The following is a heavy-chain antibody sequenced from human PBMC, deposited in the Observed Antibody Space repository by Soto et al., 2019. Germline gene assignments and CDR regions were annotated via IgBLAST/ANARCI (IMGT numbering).Heavy chain of an antibody. CDR3: ARGVTMARGVGFFSFDY. CDR1: GGSISSGGYY. V-gene: IGHV4-31*03. J-gene: IGHJ4*02. CDR2: MYYSGST. Sequence: QVQLQESGPGLVKPSQTLSLTCTVSGGSISSGGYYWSWIRQHPGKGLEWIGYMYYSGSTYYNPSLKRRITISVDTSNKKFSLQLCSVSAADTAVSYCARGVTMARGVGFFSFDYWGQGTLVTVSS. D-gene: IGHD3-10*01.